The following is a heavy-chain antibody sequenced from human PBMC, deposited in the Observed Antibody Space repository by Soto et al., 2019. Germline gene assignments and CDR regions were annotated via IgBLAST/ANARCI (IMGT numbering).Heavy chain of an antibody. D-gene: IGHD6-13*01. Sequence: SETLSLTCGVSGGSVRNGIYFWRWIRQPPGKGLEWIGYIYYIESTNYNPSLKSRVSISVDASKNQFSLKLSSMTAADTAVYYCARANIRAAGTHYYWGQGTLVTVSS. J-gene: IGHJ4*02. CDR1: GGSVRNGIYF. CDR3: ARANIRAAGTHYY. CDR2: IYYIEST. V-gene: IGHV4-61*01.